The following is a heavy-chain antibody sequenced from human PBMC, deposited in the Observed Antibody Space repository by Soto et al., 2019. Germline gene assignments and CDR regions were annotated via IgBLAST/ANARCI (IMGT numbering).Heavy chain of an antibody. V-gene: IGHV1-18*03. CDR2: ISPYSGYT. D-gene: IGHD2-8*01. Sequence: GASVTVSCKGFGSSVMKYVINWVRQAPGQGIGWVGWISPYSGYTHSAQKFHRRLTLPPDTAASTAYMELRILRSADIALDYCARAASVRIQAAQPSGLDS. CDR3: ARAASVRIQAAQPSGLDS. J-gene: IGHJ5*01. CDR1: GSSVMKYV.